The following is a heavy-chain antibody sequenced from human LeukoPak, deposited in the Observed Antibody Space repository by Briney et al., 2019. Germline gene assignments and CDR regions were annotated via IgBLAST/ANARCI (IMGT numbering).Heavy chain of an antibody. CDR2: IYYSGST. J-gene: IGHJ4*02. CDR1: GGSISSYY. D-gene: IGHD5-24*01. Sequence: PSETLSLTCTVSGGSISSYYWSWIRQPPGKGLEWIGYIYYSGSTYYNPSLKSRVTISVDTSKNQFSLKLSSVTAADTAVYYCAREGGYLQLRYFDYWGQGTLVTVSS. V-gene: IGHV4-59*12. CDR3: AREGGYLQLRYFDY.